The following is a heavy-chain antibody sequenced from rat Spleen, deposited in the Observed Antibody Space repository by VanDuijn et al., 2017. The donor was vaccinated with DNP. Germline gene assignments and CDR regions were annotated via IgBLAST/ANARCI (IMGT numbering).Heavy chain of an antibody. V-gene: IGHV5-7*01. Sequence: EVQLVESGGGLVQPGRSLKLSCAVSGLTFSDHNMAWVRQTPKKGLEWVATISYDGRYTYYRDSVKGRLTISRDNAKITLYLTMDSLRSEDTATYYCAGRPPPTRGPFDYWGQGIMVTVSS. CDR2: ISYDGRYT. CDR3: AGRPPPTRGPFDY. J-gene: IGHJ2*01. D-gene: IGHD1-4*01. CDR1: GLTFSDHN.